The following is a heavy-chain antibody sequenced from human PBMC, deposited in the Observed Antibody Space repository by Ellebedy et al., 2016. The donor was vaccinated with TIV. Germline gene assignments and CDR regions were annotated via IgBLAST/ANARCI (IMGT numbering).Heavy chain of an antibody. V-gene: IGHV2-5*02. CDR3: AHTITMVRGVITYHYYGMDV. D-gene: IGHD3-10*01. CDR2: IYWDDDK. Sequence: SGPTLVXPTQTLTLTCTFSGFSLSTSGVGVGWIRQPPGKALEWLALIYWDDDKRYSPSLKSRLTITKDTSKNQVVLTMTNMDPVDTATYYCAHTITMVRGVITYHYYGMDVWGQGTTDTVSS. J-gene: IGHJ6*02. CDR1: GFSLSTSGVG.